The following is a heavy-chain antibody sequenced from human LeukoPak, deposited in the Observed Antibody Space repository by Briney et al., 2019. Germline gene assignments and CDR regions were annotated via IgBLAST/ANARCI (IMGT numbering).Heavy chain of an antibody. J-gene: IGHJ6*03. V-gene: IGHV4-39*07. CDR3: ARLVSSDQRRYYDILTGYLAINYYYYYMDV. D-gene: IGHD3-9*01. CDR1: SGSISTSNYY. CDR2: IFYSGST. Sequence: PSETLSLTCTVSSGSISTSNYYWGWVRQPPGKALEWIGNIFYSGSTYYSPSLKSRVTISVDTSKNQFSLKLSSVTAADTAVYYCARLVSSDQRRYYDILTGYLAINYYYYYMDVWGKGTTVTVSS.